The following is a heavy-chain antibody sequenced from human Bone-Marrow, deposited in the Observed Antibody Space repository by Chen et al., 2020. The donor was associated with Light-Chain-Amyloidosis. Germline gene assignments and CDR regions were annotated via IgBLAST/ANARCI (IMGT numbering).Heavy chain of an antibody. V-gene: IGHV3-49*05. D-gene: IGHD1-26*01. CDR1: GFSLNDYA. Sequence: EVQVVESGGGLVKPGRSLRLSCTGSGFSLNDYAVSWFRQAPGKGLEWVSFIRSNYYGGTTKYAPSVKGRFTNSRDDSKSIAYLEMAGLKSEDTAVYFCAPGGPIAHGFDSWGQGTVVTVSS. J-gene: IGHJ3*01. CDR3: APGGPIAHGFDS. CDR2: IRSNYYGGTT.